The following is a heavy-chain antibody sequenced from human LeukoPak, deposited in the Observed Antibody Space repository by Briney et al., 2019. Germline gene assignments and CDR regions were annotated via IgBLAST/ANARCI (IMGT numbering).Heavy chain of an antibody. CDR3: ARDRGGRLNYYYMDV. CDR2: INPNSGAA. J-gene: IGHJ6*03. D-gene: IGHD1-26*01. CDR1: XYTFTDYY. V-gene: IGHV1-2*02. Sequence: SXYTFTDYYXXXXRQAPGQGLXXMGWINPNSGAANYAQKFQGRVTMTSDTSISTASMELTRLRSDDTAMYYCARDRGGRLNYYYMDVWGKGTTVTVSS.